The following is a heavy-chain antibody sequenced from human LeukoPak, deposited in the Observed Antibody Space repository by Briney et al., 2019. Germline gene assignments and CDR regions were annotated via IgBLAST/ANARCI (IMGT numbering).Heavy chain of an antibody. J-gene: IGHJ4*02. V-gene: IGHV4-39*07. Sequence: PSETLSLTCTVSGGSISSSSYYWGWIRQPPGKGLEWIGNIYYSGSTYYNPSLKSRVTISVDTSKNQFSLKLSSVTAADTAVYYCATETPDCSSTSCYTFDYWGQGTLVTVSS. D-gene: IGHD2-2*02. CDR2: IYYSGST. CDR3: ATETPDCSSTSCYTFDY. CDR1: GGSISSSSYY.